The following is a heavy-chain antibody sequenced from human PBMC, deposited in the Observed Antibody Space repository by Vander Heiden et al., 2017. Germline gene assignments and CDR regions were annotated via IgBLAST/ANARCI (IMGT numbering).Heavy chain of an antibody. CDR1: GFTFSSYA. CDR3: AKDAYFDSNGFFLHY. CDR2: ISGSGGST. J-gene: IGHJ4*02. Sequence: EVQLLESGGGLVQPGGSLRLSCAASGFTFSSYAMSWVRQAPGGGLEWVASISGSGGSTYYVDSVKGRFAISRDNAKSRLYLQMNSLRAEDTALYYCAKDAYFDSNGFFLHYWGQGTLVTVSS. D-gene: IGHD3-22*01. V-gene: IGHV3-23*01.